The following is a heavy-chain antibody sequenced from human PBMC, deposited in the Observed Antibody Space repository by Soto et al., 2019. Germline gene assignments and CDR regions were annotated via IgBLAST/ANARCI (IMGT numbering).Heavy chain of an antibody. CDR2: IIPIFCTA. CDR1: GGTFSSYA. D-gene: IGHD3-22*01. Sequence: QVQLVQSGAEVKKPGSSVKVSCKASGGTFSSYAISWVRQAPGQGLEWMGGIIPIFCTANYAQKFQGRVTITADESTSTAYMELSSLRSEDTAVYYCASRGDSSGYYYVFSFDYWGQGTLVTVSS. CDR3: ASRGDSSGYYYVFSFDY. J-gene: IGHJ4*02. V-gene: IGHV1-69*01.